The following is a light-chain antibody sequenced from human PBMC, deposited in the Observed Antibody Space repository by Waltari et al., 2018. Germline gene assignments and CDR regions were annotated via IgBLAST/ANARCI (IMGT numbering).Light chain of an antibody. J-gene: IGLJ3*02. V-gene: IGLV1-47*01. CDR2: RNT. Sequence: YQHLPGSAPKPLIIRNTQRSSGVPDRFSASKSGTSASLAISGLRSDDEGYYYCASWDDSLSHWVFGGGTKVTVL. CDR3: ASWDDSLSHWV.